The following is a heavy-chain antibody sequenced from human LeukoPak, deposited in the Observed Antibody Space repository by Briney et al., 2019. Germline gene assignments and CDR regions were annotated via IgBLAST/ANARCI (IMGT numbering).Heavy chain of an antibody. V-gene: IGHV4-31*03. CDR3: ARDSKWQTMVRGAHYYYGMDV. Sequence: NTSETLSLTCTVSGGSISSGGYYWSWIRQHPGKGLEWIGYIYYSGSTYNNPSLKSRVTISVDTSKNQFSLKLSSVTAADKAVYYCARDSKWQTMVRGAHYYYGMDVWGQGTTVTVSS. D-gene: IGHD3-10*01. CDR2: IYYSGST. CDR1: GGSISSGGYY. J-gene: IGHJ6*02.